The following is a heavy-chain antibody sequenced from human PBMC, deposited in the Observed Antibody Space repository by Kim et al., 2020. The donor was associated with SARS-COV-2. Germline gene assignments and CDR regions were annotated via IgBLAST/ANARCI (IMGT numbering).Heavy chain of an antibody. J-gene: IGHJ4*02. Sequence: ASVKVSCKASGYTFTSYGISWVRQAPGQGLEWMGWISAYNGNKNYAEQLQGRVTMTTDTSTSTAYMELRSLRSDDTAMYYCARDQEKVTMVRGINLFDYWGQGTLVSVSS. CDR2: ISAYNGNK. D-gene: IGHD3-10*01. V-gene: IGHV1-18*01. CDR3: ARDQEKVTMVRGINLFDY. CDR1: GYTFTSYG.